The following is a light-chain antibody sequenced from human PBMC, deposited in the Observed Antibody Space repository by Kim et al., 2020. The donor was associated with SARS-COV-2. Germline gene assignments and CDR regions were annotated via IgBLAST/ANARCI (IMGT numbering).Light chain of an antibody. CDR3: QQSANAPNA. CDR2: AAS. CDR1: QNINDN. V-gene: IGKV1-39*01. Sequence: DIQVTQSPSSLFASVGDRVTITCRASQNINDNLNWYQQKPGKAPTLLIYAASSLQSGVPSRFSGSGSGTDFTLTISSLLPEDSATYYCQQSANAPNAFGQGTKLEI. J-gene: IGKJ2*01.